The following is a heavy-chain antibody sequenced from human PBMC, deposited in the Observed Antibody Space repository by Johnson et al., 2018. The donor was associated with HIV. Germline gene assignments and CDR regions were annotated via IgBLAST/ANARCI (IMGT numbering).Heavy chain of an antibody. V-gene: IGHV3-66*03. D-gene: IGHD5-18*01. J-gene: IGHJ3*02. CDR1: GFTVSSNY. CDR2: ISSSGSNI. Sequence: VQLVESGGGLIQPGGSLRLSCAASGFTVSSNYMSWVRQAPGKGLEWVSYISSSGSNIYYADSVKGRFTISSDNSKNTLYLQMNSLRIEDTAVYYCASVYTAMVDTFDICGQGTMVTVSS. CDR3: ASVYTAMVDTFDI.